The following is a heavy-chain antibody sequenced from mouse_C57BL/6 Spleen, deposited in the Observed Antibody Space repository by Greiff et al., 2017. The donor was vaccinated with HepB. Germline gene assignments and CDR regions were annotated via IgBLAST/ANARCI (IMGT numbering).Heavy chain of an antibody. CDR1: GFTFSDYY. CDR3: ARGLQSFAY. V-gene: IGHV5-16*01. CDR2: INYDGSST. Sequence: EVKLMESEGGLVQPGSSMKLSCTASGFTFSDYYMAWVRQVPEKGLEWVANINYDGSSTYYLDSLKSRFIISRDNAKNILYLQMSSLKSEDTATYYCARGLQSFAYWGQGTLVTVSA. J-gene: IGHJ3*01. D-gene: IGHD2-13*01.